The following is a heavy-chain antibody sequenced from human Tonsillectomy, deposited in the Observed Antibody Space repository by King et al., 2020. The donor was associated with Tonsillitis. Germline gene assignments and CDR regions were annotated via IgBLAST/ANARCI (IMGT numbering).Heavy chain of an antibody. CDR1: GFTFSSYA. V-gene: IGHV3-23*04. CDR3: AKDPGAAAPVDGAFDI. CDR2: ISGSGGST. J-gene: IGHJ3*02. D-gene: IGHD2-2*01. Sequence: VQLVESGGGLVQPGGSLRLSCAASGFTFSSYAMSWVRQAPGKGLEWVSAISGSGGSTYYADSLKGRFTISRDNSKNTLYLQMNSLRAEDTAVYYCAKDPGAAAPVDGAFDIWGQGTMVTVSS.